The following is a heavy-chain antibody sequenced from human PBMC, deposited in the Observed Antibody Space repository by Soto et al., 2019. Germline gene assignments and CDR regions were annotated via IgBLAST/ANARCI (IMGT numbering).Heavy chain of an antibody. Sequence: LGESLKISCQGSGYSFPDYWSGWVRQMPGKGLEWMGIIYPDDSDAKYSPSFQGQVTMSADKSINTAYLQWSSLKASDTAMYFCARDGLSSSTSFDYWGQGTLVTVSS. CDR2: IYPDDSDA. J-gene: IGHJ4*02. CDR3: ARDGLSSSTSFDY. V-gene: IGHV5-51*01. D-gene: IGHD6-6*01. CDR1: GYSFPDYW.